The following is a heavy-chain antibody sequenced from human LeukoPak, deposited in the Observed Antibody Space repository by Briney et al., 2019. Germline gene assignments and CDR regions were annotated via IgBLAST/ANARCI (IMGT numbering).Heavy chain of an antibody. V-gene: IGHV3-33*01. D-gene: IGHD6-19*01. CDR2: IWYDGSNK. CDR3: ARGGSSGWYGSYYYGMDV. CDR1: GFTFSSYG. J-gene: IGHJ6*02. Sequence: GGSLRLSCAASGFTFSSYGMHWVRQAPGKGLEWVAVIWYDGSNKYYADSVKGRFTISRDNSENTLYLQMNSLRAEDTAVYYCARGGSSGWYGSYYYGMDVWGQGTTVTVSS.